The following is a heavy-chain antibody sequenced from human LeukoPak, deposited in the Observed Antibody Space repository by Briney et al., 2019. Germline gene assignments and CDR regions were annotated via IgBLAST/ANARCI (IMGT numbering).Heavy chain of an antibody. V-gene: IGHV4-59*01. Sequence: PSETLSLTCTVSGGSISSYYWSWIRQPPGKGPEWIGYIYYSGSTNYNPSLKSRVTISVDTSKNQFSLKLSSVTAADTAVYYCARENSGSYFDYWGQGTLSPSPQ. CDR3: ARENSGSYFDY. CDR1: GGSISSYY. J-gene: IGHJ4*02. CDR2: IYYSGST. D-gene: IGHD1-26*01.